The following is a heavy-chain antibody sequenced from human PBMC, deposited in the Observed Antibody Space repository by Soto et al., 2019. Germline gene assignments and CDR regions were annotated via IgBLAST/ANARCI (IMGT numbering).Heavy chain of an antibody. V-gene: IGHV4-59*01. CDR2: IYYSGST. J-gene: IGHJ4*02. Sequence: SETLSLTCTVSGGSISSYYWSWIRQPPGKGLEWIGYIYYSGSTNYNPPLKSRVTISVDTSKNQFSLKLSSVTAADTAVYYCARVSVSGQYYFDYWAQGTLVTVSA. CDR3: ARVSVSGQYYFDY. D-gene: IGHD3-3*01. CDR1: GGSISSYY.